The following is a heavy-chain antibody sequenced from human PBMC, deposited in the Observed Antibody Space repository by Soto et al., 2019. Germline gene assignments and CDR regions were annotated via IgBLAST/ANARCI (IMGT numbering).Heavy chain of an antibody. D-gene: IGHD6-6*01. Sequence: ASVKVSCKASGYTFTSYGISWVRQAPGQGLGWMGWISAYNGNTNYAQKLQGRVTMTTDTSTSTAYMELRSLRSDDTAVYYCARGAPIAATDTYYYYYGMDVWGQGTTVTVSS. CDR1: GYTFTSYG. CDR3: ARGAPIAATDTYYYYYGMDV. J-gene: IGHJ6*02. CDR2: ISAYNGNT. V-gene: IGHV1-18*04.